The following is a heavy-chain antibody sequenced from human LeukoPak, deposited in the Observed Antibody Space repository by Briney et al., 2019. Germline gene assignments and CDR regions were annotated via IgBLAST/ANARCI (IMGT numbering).Heavy chain of an antibody. CDR1: GFTFSSYG. Sequence: GGSLRLSCAASGFTFSSYGMHWVRQAPSKGLEWVAVIWYDGSNKYYADSVKGRFTISRDNSKNTLYLQMNSLRAEDTAVYYCARDPPPNIVGAIPFDYWGQGTLVTVSS. V-gene: IGHV3-33*01. D-gene: IGHD1-26*01. J-gene: IGHJ4*02. CDR3: ARDPPPNIVGAIPFDY. CDR2: IWYDGSNK.